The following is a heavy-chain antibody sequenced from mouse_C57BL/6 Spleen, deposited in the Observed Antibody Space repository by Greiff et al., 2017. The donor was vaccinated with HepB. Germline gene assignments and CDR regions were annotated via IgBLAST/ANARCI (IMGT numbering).Heavy chain of an antibody. Sequence: LVESGPELVKPGASVKISCKASGYAFSSSWMHWVKQRPGQGLEWIGRIYPGDGDTNYNRKFKGKATLTADKSSSTAYMQLSSLTSEDSAVYFCARSGNYVYYAMDYWGQGTSVTVSS. V-gene: IGHV1-82*01. CDR1: GYAFSSSW. CDR3: ARSGNYVYYAMDY. J-gene: IGHJ4*01. D-gene: IGHD2-1*01. CDR2: IYPGDGDT.